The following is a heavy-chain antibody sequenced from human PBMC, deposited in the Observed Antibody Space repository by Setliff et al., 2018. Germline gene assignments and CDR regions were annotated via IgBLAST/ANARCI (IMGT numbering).Heavy chain of an antibody. CDR2: ISHSGST. J-gene: IGHJ4*02. CDR3: SRDLQGSGDYVVDY. D-gene: IGHD4-17*01. Sequence: PSETLSLTCTVSGYSISSGHYWGWIRQPPGKGLEWIGSISHSGSTYYNPSLRSRFTISRDNAENSLTLQMNSLRVEDTAVYYCSRDLQGSGDYVVDYWGQGTLVTVSS. V-gene: IGHV4-38-2*02. CDR1: GYSISSGHY.